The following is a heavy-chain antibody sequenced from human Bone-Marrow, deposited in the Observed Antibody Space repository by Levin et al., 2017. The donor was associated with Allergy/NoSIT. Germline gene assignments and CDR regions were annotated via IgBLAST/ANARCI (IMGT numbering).Heavy chain of an antibody. V-gene: IGHV1-46*01. CDR1: GYTFTSYY. CDR3: ARVPGYCSGGSCYLFDY. D-gene: IGHD2-15*01. J-gene: IGHJ4*02. CDR2: INPTGGTT. Sequence: GESLKISCKASGYTFTSYYMHWVRQAPGQGLEWMGIINPTGGTTSYAQKFQGRVTMTRDTSTSTAYMELSSLRSEDTAVYYCARVPGYCSGGSCYLFDYWGQGTLVTVSS.